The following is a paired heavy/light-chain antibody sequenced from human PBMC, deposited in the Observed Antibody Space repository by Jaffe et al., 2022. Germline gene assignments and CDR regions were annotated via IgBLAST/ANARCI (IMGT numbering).Heavy chain of an antibody. Sequence: EVQLVESGGGLVQPGGSLRLSCAASGFSVSSNYMSWVRQAPGKGLEWVSVLYSGFSTNYADSVRGRFTISRDNSKNTLYLQMNSLRAEDTAVYYCARDGRVNTGWYSFDLWGQGTLVTVSS. V-gene: IGHV3-66*02. D-gene: IGHD6-19*01. CDR3: ARDGRVNTGWYSFDL. CDR1: GFSVSSNY. CDR2: LYSGFST. J-gene: IGHJ4*02.
Light chain of an antibody. J-gene: IGKJ1*01. V-gene: IGKV3-20*01. CDR1: QSVGSNY. CDR2: GAS. Sequence: EIVLTQSPGTLSLSPGERATLSCRASQSVGSNYLAWYQQKPGQAPRLLIYGASTRATGIPDRFSASGSGTDFTLTVSRLEPEDFAMYYCQHYGSSRWTFGQGTNVEIK. CDR3: QHYGSSRWT.